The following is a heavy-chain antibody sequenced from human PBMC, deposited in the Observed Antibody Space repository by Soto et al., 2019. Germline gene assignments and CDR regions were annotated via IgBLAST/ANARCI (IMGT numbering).Heavy chain of an antibody. V-gene: IGHV4-34*01. J-gene: IGHJ5*02. D-gene: IGHD3-10*01. CDR1: GGSFSGYY. CDR3: ARKWFGELFWFDP. CDR2: INHSGST. Sequence: SETLSLTCAVYGGSFSGYYWSWIRQPPGKGLEWIGEINHSGSTNYNPSLKSRVTISVDTSKNQFSLKLSSVTAADTAVYYCARKWFGELFWFDPWGQGNLVTVSS.